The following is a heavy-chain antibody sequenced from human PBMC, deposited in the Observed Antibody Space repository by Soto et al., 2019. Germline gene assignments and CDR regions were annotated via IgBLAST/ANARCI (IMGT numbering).Heavy chain of an antibody. J-gene: IGHJ4*02. V-gene: IGHV3-9*01. D-gene: IGHD2-15*01. CDR1: GFTFDDYA. CDR3: AKGGPDGFCSGGRCYFDY. Sequence: EVQLVESGGGLVQPGRSLSLSCAASGFTFDDYAMHWVRRVPGKAREWVSSISWNSNIIGYADSVKGRFTISRDNAKNSLYLQMNSLRPEDTALYYCAKGGPDGFCSGGRCYFDYWGQGTLVTVSS. CDR2: ISWNSNII.